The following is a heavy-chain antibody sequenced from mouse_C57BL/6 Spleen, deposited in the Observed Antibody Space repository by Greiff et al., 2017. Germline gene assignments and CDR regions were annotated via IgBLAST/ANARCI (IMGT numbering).Heavy chain of an antibody. J-gene: IGHJ2*01. CDR3: ARGFITTVEGYFDY. D-gene: IGHD1-1*01. CDR2: ITPNNGGT. V-gene: IGHV1-26*01. CDR1: GYTFTDYY. Sequence: VQLQQSGPELVKPGASVKISCKASGYTFTDYYMNWVQQSHGKSLEWIGDITPNNGGTSSNQKFKGKATFTVDKSSSTAYMELRSLTSEDSAVYYCARGFITTVEGYFDYWGQGTTLTGSS.